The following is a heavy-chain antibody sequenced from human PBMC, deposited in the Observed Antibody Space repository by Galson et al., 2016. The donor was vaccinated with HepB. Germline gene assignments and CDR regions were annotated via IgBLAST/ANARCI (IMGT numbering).Heavy chain of an antibody. V-gene: IGHV3-23*01. Sequence: SLRLSCAASVFTFGSYAMTWVRQAPGKGLEWVSGIGGSGGSINYADSVKGRFTISRNNPKNTLYLQMNSLRAEDTAVYYCAKGPTGYYYYGMDVWGQGTTVTVSS. CDR1: VFTFGSYA. D-gene: IGHD1-14*01. CDR2: IGGSGGSI. CDR3: AKGPTGYYYYGMDV. J-gene: IGHJ6*02.